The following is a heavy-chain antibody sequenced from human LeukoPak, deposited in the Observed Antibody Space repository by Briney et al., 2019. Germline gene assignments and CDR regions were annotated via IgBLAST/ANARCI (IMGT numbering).Heavy chain of an antibody. J-gene: IGHJ4*02. Sequence: GGSLRLSCAASGFTFSSYAMHWVRQAPGKGLEWVAVISYDGSNKYYADSVKGRFTISRDNSKNTLYLQMNSLRAEDTAVYYCAREEYNWNPGYFDYWGQGTLVTVSS. D-gene: IGHD1-20*01. V-gene: IGHV3-30*04. CDR2: ISYDGSNK. CDR1: GFTFSSYA. CDR3: AREEYNWNPGYFDY.